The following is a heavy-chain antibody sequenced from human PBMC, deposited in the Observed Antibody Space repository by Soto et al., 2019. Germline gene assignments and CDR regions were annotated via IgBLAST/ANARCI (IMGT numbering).Heavy chain of an antibody. J-gene: IGHJ4*02. CDR3: AKEVPGGGDCSWVDY. CDR1: GFTFSSYA. Sequence: GGSLRLSCAASGFTFSSYAMAWVRQAPGKGLEWVSAISASGANTYCADSVKGRFTVSRDSSKNTLYLLMNSLRADDTAIYYCAKEVPGGGDCSWVDYWGQGTLVTVSS. D-gene: IGHD2-21*02. V-gene: IGHV3-23*01. CDR2: ISASGANT.